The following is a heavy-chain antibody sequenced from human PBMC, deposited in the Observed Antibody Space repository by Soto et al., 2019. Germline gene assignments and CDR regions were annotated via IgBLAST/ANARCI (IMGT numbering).Heavy chain of an antibody. J-gene: IGHJ4*02. Sequence: QVHLEESGGGVVQPGTSLRLSCAASGFTFSGHGMHWVRQAPGKGLEWVAVIWYDGSNKYYADSVKGRFTISRDNSKNTLYLQMNSLRAEDTAVYYCAGARSRYYTDYLDYWGQGTLVTVSS. D-gene: IGHD3-3*01. CDR3: AGARSRYYTDYLDY. V-gene: IGHV3-33*01. CDR1: GFTFSGHG. CDR2: IWYDGSNK.